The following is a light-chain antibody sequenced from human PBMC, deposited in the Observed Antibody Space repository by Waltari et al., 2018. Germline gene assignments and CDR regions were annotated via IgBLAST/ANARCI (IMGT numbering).Light chain of an antibody. CDR1: QSVGTY. V-gene: IGKV3-11*01. CDR2: DAS. CDR3: QQRRNWPLT. Sequence: FRAIQSVGTYLSWYQQRPGQSPRLLIYDASYRATGIPARFSGSGSETDFTLTISSLQPEDFAVYYCQQRRNWPLTFGGGTRVQI. J-gene: IGKJ4*01.